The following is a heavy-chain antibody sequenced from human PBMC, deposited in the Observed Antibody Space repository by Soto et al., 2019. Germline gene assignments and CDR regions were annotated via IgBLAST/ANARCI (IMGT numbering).Heavy chain of an antibody. V-gene: IGHV3-30-3*01. CDR2: ISYDGSNK. CDR3: ARDEQADY. Sequence: PGGSLRLSCAASGFTFSSHAMHWVRQAPGKGLEWVAVISYDGSNKYYADSVKGRFTISRDNSKNTLYLQMNSLRAEDTAVYYCARDEQADYWGQGTLVTVSS. J-gene: IGHJ4*02. CDR1: GFTFSSHA.